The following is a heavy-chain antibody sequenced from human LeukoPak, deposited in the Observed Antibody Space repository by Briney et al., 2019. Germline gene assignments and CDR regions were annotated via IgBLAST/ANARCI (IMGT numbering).Heavy chain of an antibody. CDR2: MNPNSGNT. CDR1: GGTFSSYA. J-gene: IGHJ3*02. Sequence: ASVKVSCKASGGTFSSYAISWVRQATGQGLEWMGWMNPNSGNTGYAQKFQGRVTMTRNTSISTAYMELSSLRSEDTAVYYCARQTDAFDIWGQGTMVTVSS. V-gene: IGHV1-8*02. CDR3: ARQTDAFDI.